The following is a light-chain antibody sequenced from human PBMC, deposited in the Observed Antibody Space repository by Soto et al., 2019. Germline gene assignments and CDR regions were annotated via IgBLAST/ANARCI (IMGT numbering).Light chain of an antibody. CDR2: GAS. J-gene: IGKJ4*01. V-gene: IGKV3-15*01. CDR3: QQYNDWPQA. Sequence: VMTQSPATLSLSPGERATLSCRASQSVSSKLVWYQQKPGQAPRFLIYGASTRATGIPARFRGSGSGTEFTLTIDSMQSEDFAVYYCQQYNDWPQAFGGGTKVDIK. CDR1: QSVSSK.